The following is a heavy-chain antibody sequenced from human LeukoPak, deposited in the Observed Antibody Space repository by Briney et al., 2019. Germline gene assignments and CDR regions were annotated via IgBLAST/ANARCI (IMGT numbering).Heavy chain of an antibody. CDR1: GYTFTSYA. Sequence: ASVKVSCKASGYTFTSYAMHWVRQAPGQRLEWMGWINAGNGNTEYSQEFQGRVTITRDTSASTAYMELSSLRSEDTAVYYCARDGGSGSYYVYGMDVWGQGTTVTVSS. CDR3: ARDGGSGSYYVYGMDV. CDR2: INAGNGNT. V-gene: IGHV1-3*01. D-gene: IGHD3-10*01. J-gene: IGHJ6*02.